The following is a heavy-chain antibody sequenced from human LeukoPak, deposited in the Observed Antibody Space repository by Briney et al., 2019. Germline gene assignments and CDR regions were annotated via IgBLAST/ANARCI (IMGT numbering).Heavy chain of an antibody. J-gene: IGHJ3*02. CDR1: GFTVSSNY. CDR3: ARVNPLMAPGAFDI. D-gene: IGHD2-8*01. CDR2: IKQDGSEK. Sequence: PGGSLRLSCAASGFTVSSNYMNWVREAPGKGLAWVANIKQDGSEKYYVDSVKGRFTISRDNARNSLYLQMNSLRAEDTAIFYCARVNPLMAPGAFDIWGQGTMVAVSS. V-gene: IGHV3-7*01.